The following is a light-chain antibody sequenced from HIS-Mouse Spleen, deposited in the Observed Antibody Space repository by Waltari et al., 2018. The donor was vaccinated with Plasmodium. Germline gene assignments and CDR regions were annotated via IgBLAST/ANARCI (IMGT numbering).Light chain of an antibody. J-gene: IGKJ2*01. CDR1: QRISSW. CDR3: QQYNSYSMYT. V-gene: IGKV1-5*03. Sequence: DIQMTQSPSHLSASVGDRVTITCRASQRISSWLAWYQQKPGKAPKLLIYKASSLESGVPSRFSGSGSGTEFTLTISSLQPDDFATYYCQQYNSYSMYTFGQGTKLEIK. CDR2: KAS.